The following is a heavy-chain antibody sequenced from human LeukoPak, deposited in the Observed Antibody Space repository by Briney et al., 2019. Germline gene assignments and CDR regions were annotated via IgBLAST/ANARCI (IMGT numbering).Heavy chain of an antibody. CDR3: ARAQAYSGRIFDY. D-gene: IGHD1-26*01. CDR2: TLFRSKLYN. Sequence: SQTLSLTCAISGDSVSSNSAAWIWIRQSPSRGLEWLGRTLFRSKLYNDYPLSVKSRITINPDTSKNPFSLQLNSVTPEDTAVYYCARAQAYSGRIFDYWGQGTLVTVSS. CDR1: GDSVSSNSAA. J-gene: IGHJ4*02. V-gene: IGHV6-1*01.